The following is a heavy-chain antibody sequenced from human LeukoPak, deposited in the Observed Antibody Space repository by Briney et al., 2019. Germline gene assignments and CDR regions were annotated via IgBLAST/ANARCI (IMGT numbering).Heavy chain of an antibody. V-gene: IGHV3-48*01. J-gene: IGHJ4*02. Sequence: GGSLRLSCAASGFTFSTYSMNWVRQAPGKGLEWVSYISDSSRKIYYADSVKGRFTISRDNAKNSLYLQMNSLRAEDTAVYYCARGPYGDYIDAFDYWGQGTLVTVSS. CDR1: GFTFSTYS. CDR2: ISDSSRKI. D-gene: IGHD4-17*01. CDR3: ARGPYGDYIDAFDY.